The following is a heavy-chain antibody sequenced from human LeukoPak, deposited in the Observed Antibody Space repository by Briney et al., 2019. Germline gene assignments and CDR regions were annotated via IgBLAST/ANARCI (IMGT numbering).Heavy chain of an antibody. CDR1: GFTFSSYG. CDR3: AKDLSARVATIPYYGMDV. D-gene: IGHD5-12*01. J-gene: IGHJ6*02. Sequence: GGSLRLSCAASGFTFSSYGMHWVRQAPGKGLEWVAVISYDGSNKYYADSVKGRFTISRDNSKNTLYLQMNSLRAEDTAAYYCAKDLSARVATIPYYGMDVWGQGTTVTVSS. CDR2: ISYDGSNK. V-gene: IGHV3-30*18.